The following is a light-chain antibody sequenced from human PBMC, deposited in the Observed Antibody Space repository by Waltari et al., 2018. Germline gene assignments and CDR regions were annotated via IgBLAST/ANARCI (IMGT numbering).Light chain of an antibody. CDR2: EIS. Sequence: DVIMTQSPLSLAITPGQTASISCRSSQSLIHTNGNTYLSWYHQKPGQPPRRLIYEISNQDSGVPDRFSGSGAGTDFTLKISRVEAEDVGIYFCGQGTHLPFTFGPGTKLEIK. J-gene: IGKJ3*01. V-gene: IGKV2-30*02. CDR1: QSLIHTNGNTY. CDR3: GQGTHLPFT.